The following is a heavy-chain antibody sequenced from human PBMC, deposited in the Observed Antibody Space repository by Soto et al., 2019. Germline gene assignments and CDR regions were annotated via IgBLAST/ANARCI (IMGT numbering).Heavy chain of an antibody. CDR2: IKQDGSEK. CDR3: ARLSGGYYDFWSGYSTDYYYYYYMDV. V-gene: IGHV3-7*01. J-gene: IGHJ6*03. Sequence: GGSLRLSCAASGFTFSSYWMSWVRQAPGKGLEWVANIKQDGSEKYYVDSVKGRFTISRDNAKNSLYLQMNSLRAEDTAVYYCARLSGGYYDFWSGYSTDYYYYYYMDVWGKGTTVTVSS. CDR1: GFTFSSYW. D-gene: IGHD3-3*01.